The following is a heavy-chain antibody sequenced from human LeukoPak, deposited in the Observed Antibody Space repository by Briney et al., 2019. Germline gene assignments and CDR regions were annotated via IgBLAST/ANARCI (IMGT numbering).Heavy chain of an antibody. D-gene: IGHD5-18*01. CDR3: ARAMSTAMVLQAFYFDY. CDR2: INPNSGGT. J-gene: IGHJ4*02. V-gene: IGHV1-2*02. Sequence: GASVKVSCKASGYTFTVYYMHWVRQAPGQGLEWMGWINPNSGGTNYAQKFQGRVTMTRDTSISTAYMELSRLRSDDTAVYYCARAMSTAMVLQAFYFDYWGQGTLVTVSS. CDR1: GYTFTVYY.